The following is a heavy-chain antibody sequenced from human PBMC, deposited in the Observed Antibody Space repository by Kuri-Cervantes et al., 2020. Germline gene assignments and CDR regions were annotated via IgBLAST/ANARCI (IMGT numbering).Heavy chain of an antibody. Sequence: ASVKVSCKAPGGTFSSYAISWVRQAPGQGLEWMGWISPYNNNTNYAQKLQGRVTLTTDTSTNTAYMDLRSLRSDDTAVYYCARSHHDFWRSDPWGQGTPVTVSS. J-gene: IGHJ5*02. CDR3: ARSHHDFWRSDP. CDR2: ISPYNNNT. CDR1: GGTFSSYA. D-gene: IGHD3-3*01. V-gene: IGHV1-18*01.